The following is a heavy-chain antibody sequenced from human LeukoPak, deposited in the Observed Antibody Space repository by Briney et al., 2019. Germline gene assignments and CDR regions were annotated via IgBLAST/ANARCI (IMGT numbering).Heavy chain of an antibody. CDR2: ITSSSSYT. J-gene: IGHJ4*02. V-gene: IGHV3-11*06. Sequence: GGSLRLSCAASGFTFSDYYMSGIRQAPGKGLEWVSDITSSSSYTNYADSVQGRFTISRDNAKNSLYLQMNSLRAEDTAVYYCARGGTIDSWGQGTLVTVSS. CDR3: ARGGTIDS. D-gene: IGHD2-2*01. CDR1: GFTFSDYY.